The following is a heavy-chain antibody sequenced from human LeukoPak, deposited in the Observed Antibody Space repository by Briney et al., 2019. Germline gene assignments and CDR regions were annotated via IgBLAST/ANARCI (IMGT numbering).Heavy chain of an antibody. D-gene: IGHD6-13*01. CDR3: AKAERSYCSSWYFDY. V-gene: IGHV3-23*01. Sequence: GGSLRLSCAASGFTFSSYAMSWVGPAPGRGLEWGSAISGSDGSTYYADSVKGRFTISRDNSKIPPYLQMYSLRAEDTAVYYVAKAERSYCSSWYFDYWGEGTLVTVSS. CDR2: ISGSDGST. CDR1: GFTFSSYA. J-gene: IGHJ4*02.